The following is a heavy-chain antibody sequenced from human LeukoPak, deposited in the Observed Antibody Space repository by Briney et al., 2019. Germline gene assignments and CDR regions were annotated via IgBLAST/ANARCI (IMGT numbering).Heavy chain of an antibody. D-gene: IGHD5-18*01. CDR3: ARDRADTAMVPSYYFDS. J-gene: IGHJ4*02. CDR2: IYYTGST. Sequence: ASETLSLTCSVSGGFISSTSYYWGWIRQTPGKGLEWLGSIYYTGSTYDNPSLKSRVTISVDTSKNQFFLKLSSVTAADTAVYYCARDRADTAMVPSYYFDSWGQGTLVTVSS. V-gene: IGHV4-39*07. CDR1: GGFISSTSYY.